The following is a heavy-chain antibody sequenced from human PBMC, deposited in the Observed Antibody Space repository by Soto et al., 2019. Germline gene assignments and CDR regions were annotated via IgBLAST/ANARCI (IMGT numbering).Heavy chain of an antibody. D-gene: IGHD1-26*01. Sequence: QVQLVESGGGVVQPGRSLRLSCAASGFIFSNYAMHWVRQAPGKGLEWVALISYDGGEKYYGDSVKGRLTISRDNSKHTLYLQMTSLRADDTAVYYCASEGGGSYYVYWGQGTLVTVCS. J-gene: IGHJ4*02. CDR1: GFIFSNYA. CDR3: ASEGGGSYYVY. V-gene: IGHV3-30-3*01. CDR2: ISYDGGEK.